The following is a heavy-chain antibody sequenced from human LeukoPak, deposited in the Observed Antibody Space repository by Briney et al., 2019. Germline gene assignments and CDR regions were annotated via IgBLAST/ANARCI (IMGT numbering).Heavy chain of an antibody. CDR2: ISAYNGNT. CDR3: AGVVNYYGSGSPTGWFDP. Sequence: ASVKVSCKASGYTFTSYGISWVRQAPGQGLEWMGWISAYNGNTNYAQKLQGRVTMTTDTSTSTAYMELRSLRSDDTAVYYCAGVVNYYGSGSPTGWFDPWGQGTLVTVSS. J-gene: IGHJ5*02. CDR1: GYTFTSYG. V-gene: IGHV1-18*01. D-gene: IGHD3-10*01.